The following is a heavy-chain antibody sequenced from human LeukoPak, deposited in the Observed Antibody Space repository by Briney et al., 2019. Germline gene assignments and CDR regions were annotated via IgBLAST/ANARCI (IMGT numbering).Heavy chain of an antibody. J-gene: IGHJ4*02. Sequence: GESLKISFKGSGYTFSSSWIGWVRQMPGIGLEWMGFIYPAGSDTRYSPSFQGQVSISVDKSISTAYLQWSSLKASDTAMYYCARLYGHYFDYWGQGTLVTVSS. D-gene: IGHD4-17*01. CDR2: IYPAGSDT. V-gene: IGHV5-51*01. CDR3: ARLYGHYFDY. CDR1: GYTFSSSW.